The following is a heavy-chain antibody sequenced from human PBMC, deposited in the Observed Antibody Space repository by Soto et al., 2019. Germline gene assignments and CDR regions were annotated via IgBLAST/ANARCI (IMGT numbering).Heavy chain of an antibody. CDR3: ARGEDAFFYYGLDV. V-gene: IGHV4-59*01. J-gene: IGHJ6*02. CDR1: GGSITSSY. CDR2: IYDTGISGYTPST. Sequence: SETLSLTCTVSGGSITSSYWSWIRRPPGKGLEWIAYIYDTGISGYTPSTSYNPSLESRVTMSVDTSKSQFSLKLTSVTAADTAVYYCARGEDAFFYYGLDVWSQGITVTVSS.